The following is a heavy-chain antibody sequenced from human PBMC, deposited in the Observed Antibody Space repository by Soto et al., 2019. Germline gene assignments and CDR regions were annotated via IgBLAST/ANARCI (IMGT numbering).Heavy chain of an antibody. CDR1: GFTFSTYA. CDR2: ISGSGGST. CDR3: AKDRKSGSGWYWDY. J-gene: IGHJ4*02. D-gene: IGHD6-19*01. Sequence: VQLLESGGGLVQPGGSLSLSCAASGFTFSTYAMSWVRQAPGKGLEWVSGISGSGGSTYYADSVKGRFTISRDNSNNTLYLQMSSLRAEDTAVYYCAKDRKSGSGWYWDYWGQGTLVTVSS. V-gene: IGHV3-23*01.